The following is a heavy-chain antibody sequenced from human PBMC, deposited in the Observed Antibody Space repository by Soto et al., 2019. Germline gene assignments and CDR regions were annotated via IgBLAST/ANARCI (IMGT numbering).Heavy chain of an antibody. CDR3: ARETNKPGTFDY. Sequence: QVQLQESGPGLVKPSETLSLTCTVSGGSISSYYWSWIRQPPGKGLEWIGYIYYSGSTNYNPSLKSRXXIXVXXSKNQFSLKLSSVTAADTAVYYCARETNKPGTFDYWGQGTLVTVSS. D-gene: IGHD1-1*01. J-gene: IGHJ4*02. CDR2: IYYSGST. CDR1: GGSISSYY. V-gene: IGHV4-59*01.